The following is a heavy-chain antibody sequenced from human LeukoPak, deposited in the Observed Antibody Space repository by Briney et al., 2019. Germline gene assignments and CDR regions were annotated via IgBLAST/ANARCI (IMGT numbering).Heavy chain of an antibody. CDR2: IRSKANGYAT. CDR1: GFTFSDSA. J-gene: IGHJ4*02. D-gene: IGHD6-25*01. CDR3: TRLSGDLTFDY. Sequence: GGSLRLSCAASGFTFSDSAMHWVRQASGKGLEWIGRIRSKANGYATAYAASVKDRFTISRDDSKNAAYLQMNSLKTEDTAVYYCTRLSGDLTFDYWGQGTLVTVS. V-gene: IGHV3-73*01.